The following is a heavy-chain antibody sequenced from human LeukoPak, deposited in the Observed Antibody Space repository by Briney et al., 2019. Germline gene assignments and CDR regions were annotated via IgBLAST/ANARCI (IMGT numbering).Heavy chain of an antibody. J-gene: IGHJ4*02. CDR1: GISLSNYA. V-gene: IGHV3-23*01. D-gene: IGHD3-10*01. CDR2: ISERGGST. CDR3: AKRGVVIRGILVIGYHQETYHYDF. Sequence: GGSLRLSCVVSGISLSNYAMTWVRQAPGKGLEWVSYISERGGSTTYADSVKVRFTISRDTSLNTLYLQMNNLRAEDTAVYFCAKRGVVIRGILVIGYHQETYHYDFWGQGVLVTVSS.